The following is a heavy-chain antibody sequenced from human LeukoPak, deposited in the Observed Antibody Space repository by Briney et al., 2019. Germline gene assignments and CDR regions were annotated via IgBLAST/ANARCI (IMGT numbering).Heavy chain of an antibody. D-gene: IGHD6-13*01. Sequence: GGSLTLPCVTSGFTFSEFAMHWVRQVPGKGLEWVAAIWYDGSDKYYADSVKGRFTISRDNSKNTLYLQMNSLRAEDTAVYYCARDWAGMTAPGPFDYWGQGTLVTVSS. CDR1: GFTFSEFA. J-gene: IGHJ4*02. V-gene: IGHV3-33*01. CDR2: IWYDGSDK. CDR3: ARDWAGMTAPGPFDY.